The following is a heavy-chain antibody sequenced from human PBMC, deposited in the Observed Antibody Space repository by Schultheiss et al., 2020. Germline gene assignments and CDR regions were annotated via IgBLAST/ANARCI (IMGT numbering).Heavy chain of an antibody. CDR2: ISGSGGST. CDR3: AKEGIGKVRGANPNWFDP. J-gene: IGHJ5*02. D-gene: IGHD3-10*01. V-gene: IGHV3-23*01. Sequence: RGSMRLSCAASGFTFSSYAMSWVRQAPGKGLEWVSAISGSGGSTYYADSVKGRFTISRDNSKNTLYLQMNSLRAEDTAVYYCAKEGIGKVRGANPNWFDPWGKVTLVTVSS. CDR1: GFTFSSYA.